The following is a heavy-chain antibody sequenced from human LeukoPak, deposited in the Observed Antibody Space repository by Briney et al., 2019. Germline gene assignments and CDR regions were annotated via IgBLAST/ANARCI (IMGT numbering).Heavy chain of an antibody. V-gene: IGHV4-4*02. J-gene: IGHJ4*02. D-gene: IGHD4-23*01. Sequence: SGTLSLTGRVPGGYIPRTNWWTSVRQPPGKGLEWIGEVYHSGSTNYNSSLKSRVSISVDKSKNQFSLKLSSVTAADTDVYYCAKNRGNSDVDDWGQGTLVTVSS. CDR2: VYHSGST. CDR1: GGYIPRTNW. CDR3: AKNRGNSDVDD.